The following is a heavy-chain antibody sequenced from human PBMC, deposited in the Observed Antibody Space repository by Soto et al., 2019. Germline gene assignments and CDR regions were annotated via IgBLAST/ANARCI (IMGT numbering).Heavy chain of an antibody. CDR2: ISAYNGNT. V-gene: IGHV1-18*01. D-gene: IGHD3-3*01. Sequence: ASEKVSCKASGYTFTSYGISWVRQAPGQGLEWMGWISAYNGNTNYAQKLQGRVTMTTDTSTSTAYMELRSLRSDDTAVYYCARHRYDPNWFDPWGQGPLVTVSS. CDR3: ARHRYDPNWFDP. J-gene: IGHJ5*02. CDR1: GYTFTSYG.